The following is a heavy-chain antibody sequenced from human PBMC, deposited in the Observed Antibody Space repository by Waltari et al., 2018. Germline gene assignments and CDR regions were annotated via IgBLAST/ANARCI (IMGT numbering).Heavy chain of an antibody. J-gene: IGHJ4*02. D-gene: IGHD6-13*01. CDR3: ARQSSSPDPIFDY. Sequence: EVQLVESGGGLVKPGGSLRLSCAASGFTFSNAWMSWVRQAPGKGLEWVGRIKSKTDGGTTDYAAPVKGRFTISRDDSKNTLYLQMNSLKTEDTAVYYCARQSSSPDPIFDYWGQGTLVTVSS. CDR2: IKSKTDGGTT. V-gene: IGHV3-15*01. CDR1: GFTFSNAW.